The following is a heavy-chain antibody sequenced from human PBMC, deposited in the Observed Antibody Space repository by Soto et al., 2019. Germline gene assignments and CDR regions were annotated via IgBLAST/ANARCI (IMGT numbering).Heavy chain of an antibody. J-gene: IGHJ4*02. CDR1: GFTFSDHY. CDR3: ARVGVNFNDSYFDY. V-gene: IGHV3-72*01. Sequence: EVQLVESGGGLVQPGGSLRLSCAASGFTFSDHYMDWVRQAPGKGLEWVGRTRNKANSYTTEYAASVKGRFTISRDDSKNSQYLQMNSLKTEDTAVYYCARVGVNFNDSYFDYWGQGTLVTVSS. D-gene: IGHD3-16*01. CDR2: TRNKANSYTT.